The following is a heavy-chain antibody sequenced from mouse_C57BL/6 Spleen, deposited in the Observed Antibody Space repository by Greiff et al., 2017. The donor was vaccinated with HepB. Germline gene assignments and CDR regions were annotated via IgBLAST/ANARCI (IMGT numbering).Heavy chain of an antibody. V-gene: IGHV1-66*01. J-gene: IGHJ3*01. CDR3: ASSYSQWDWFAY. D-gene: IGHD6-5*01. Sequence: QVQLQQSGPELVKPGASVKISCKASGYSFTSYYIHWVKQRPGQGLEWIGWIYPGSGNTKYNEKFKGKATLTADTSSSTAYMQLSSLTSEDSAVYYCASSYSQWDWFAYWGQGTLVTVSA. CDR1: GYSFTSYY. CDR2: IYPGSGNT.